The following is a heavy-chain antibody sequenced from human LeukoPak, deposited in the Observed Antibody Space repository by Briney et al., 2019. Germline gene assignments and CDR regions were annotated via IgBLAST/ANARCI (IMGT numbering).Heavy chain of an antibody. CDR3: ASEVGANFDY. J-gene: IGHJ4*02. CDR1: GGSISSSSYY. D-gene: IGHD1-26*01. CDR2: IYYSGST. Sequence: SGTLSLTCTVSGGSISSSSYYWGWIRQPPGKGLEWIGSIYYSGSTYYNPSLKSRVTISVDTSKNQFSLKLSSVTAADTAVYHCASEVGANFDYWGQGTLFTVSS. V-gene: IGHV4-39*01.